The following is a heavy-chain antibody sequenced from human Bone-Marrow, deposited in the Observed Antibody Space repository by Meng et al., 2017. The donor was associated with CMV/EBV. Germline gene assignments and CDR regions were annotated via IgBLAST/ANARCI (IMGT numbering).Heavy chain of an antibody. V-gene: IGHV1-58*01. Sequence: SVKVSCKASGFTFSNSAVQWVRQARGQRLEWIGWIVVGSGNTNYAQKFQERVTITRDMSTSTAYMELSSLRSEDTAVYYCAADSRFWSGYYHAFDIWGQGTMVTV. CDR1: GFTFSNSA. J-gene: IGHJ3*02. D-gene: IGHD3-3*01. CDR2: IVVGSGNT. CDR3: AADSRFWSGYYHAFDI.